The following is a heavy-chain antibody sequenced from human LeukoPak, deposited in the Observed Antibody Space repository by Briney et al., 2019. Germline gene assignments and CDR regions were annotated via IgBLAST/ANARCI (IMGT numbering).Heavy chain of an antibody. J-gene: IGHJ4*02. D-gene: IGHD2-21*01. V-gene: IGHV3-23*01. CDR3: AKAPVTTCRGAYCYPFDY. CDR1: GFTLSSYA. Sequence: GGSLRLSCAASGFTLSSYAMSWVRQAPGKGLEWVSAISDSGNTCHADSVKGRFTISRDSSKNTLFLQMNRLRPEDAAVYYCAKAPVTTCRGAYCYPFDYWGQGTLVTVSS. CDR2: ISDSGNT.